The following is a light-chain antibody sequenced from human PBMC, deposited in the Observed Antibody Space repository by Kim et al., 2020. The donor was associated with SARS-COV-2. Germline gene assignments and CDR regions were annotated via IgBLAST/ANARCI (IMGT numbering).Light chain of an antibody. CDR3: QKYDSAPLT. J-gene: IGKJ5*01. V-gene: IGKV1-27*01. CDR1: QDINKY. Sequence: DIQMTQSPSSLSASVGDRVTITCRASQDINKYLAWYQQTPGKVPRLLIYAASTLPSGVPSRFSGSGSGTDFTLTISSLQPEDVATYYCQKYDSAPLTFGQGTRLEIK. CDR2: AAS.